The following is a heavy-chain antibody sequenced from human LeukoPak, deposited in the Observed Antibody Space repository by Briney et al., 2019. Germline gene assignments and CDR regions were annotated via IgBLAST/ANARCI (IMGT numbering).Heavy chain of an antibody. CDR1: GGSISSGNYY. V-gene: IGHV4-30-4*08. CDR3: ARDEAAGLYFDY. Sequence: SETLSLTCTVSGGSISSGNYYWSWIRQPPGKGLEWIGYIYYSGSTYYNPSLKSRVAILVDTSKNQFSLKLSSVTAADTAVYYCARDEAAGLYFDYWGQGILVTVSS. CDR2: IYYSGST. J-gene: IGHJ4*02. D-gene: IGHD6-13*01.